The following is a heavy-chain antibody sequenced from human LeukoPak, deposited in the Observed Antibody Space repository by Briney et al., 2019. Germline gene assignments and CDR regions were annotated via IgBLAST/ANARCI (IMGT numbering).Heavy chain of an antibody. CDR2: INHSGST. CDR1: GGSFSGYY. V-gene: IGHV4-34*01. J-gene: IGHJ4*02. D-gene: IGHD2-15*01. CDR3: ARNCRDGYKAPYYFDY. Sequence: SETLSLTCAVYGGSFSGYYWSWLRQPPGKGLEWIGEINHSGSTNYNPSLKSRVTISVDTSKNLFSLKLSSVTAADTAAYYCARNCRDGYKAPYYFDYWGQGTLVTVSS.